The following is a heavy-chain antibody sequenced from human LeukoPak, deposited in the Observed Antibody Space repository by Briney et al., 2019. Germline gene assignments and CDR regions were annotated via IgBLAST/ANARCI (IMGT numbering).Heavy chain of an antibody. V-gene: IGHV3-7*01. J-gene: IGHJ4*02. CDR1: GFTFSNYW. CDR3: VKDDGTSGYDLLDY. CDR2: INQDGSDE. D-gene: IGHD5-12*01. Sequence: GGSLRLSCAASGFTFSNYWMNWVRQAPGKGLEWVATINQDGSDEYYVDSVKGRFTISRDNAKNSLYLQMNSLRAEDTAVYYWVKDDGTSGYDLLDYWGQGTLVTVSS.